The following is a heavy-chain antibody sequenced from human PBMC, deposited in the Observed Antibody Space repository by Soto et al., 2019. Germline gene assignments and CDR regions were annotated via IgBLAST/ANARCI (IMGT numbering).Heavy chain of an antibody. CDR3: TTDPVTMIVVVPSSG. J-gene: IGHJ4*02. V-gene: IGHV3-15*07. Sequence: PGGSLRLSWAASGCTFSNAGVNWVRQDPGKGLEWVGRIKSKTDGGTTDYAAPVKGRFTISRDDSKNTLYLQMNSLETEDTAVYYCTTDPVTMIVVVPSSGWGQGTLVTVSS. CDR1: GCTFSNAG. CDR2: IKSKTDGGTT. D-gene: IGHD3-22*01.